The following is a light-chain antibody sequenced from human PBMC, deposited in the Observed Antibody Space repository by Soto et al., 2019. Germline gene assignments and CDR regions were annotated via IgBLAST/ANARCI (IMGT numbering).Light chain of an antibody. V-gene: IGKV3-20*01. CDR3: QHYGRSPPSWT. CDR1: QSVSSNY. CDR2: DAS. J-gene: IGKJ1*01. Sequence: ELVLTQSPGTLSLYPGERATLSCRASQSVSSNYLAWYQQKPGQPPSLLISDASSRATGIPARFSGSGSGTDFTITISGLELEDFAVYYCQHYGRSPPSWTFGPGTKVEIK.